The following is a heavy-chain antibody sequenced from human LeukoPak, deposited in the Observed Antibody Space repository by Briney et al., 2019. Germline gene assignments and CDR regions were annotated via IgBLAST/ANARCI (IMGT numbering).Heavy chain of an antibody. V-gene: IGHV1-18*01. J-gene: IGHJ6*02. Sequence: ASVKVSCKASGYTFTSYGISWVRQAPGQGLEWMGWISAYNGNTNYAQKLQGRVTMTTDTSTSTAYMELRSLRSDDTAVYYCARERVYSGYKYYYYGMDVWGQGTTVTVSS. D-gene: IGHD5-12*01. CDR2: ISAYNGNT. CDR1: GYTFTSYG. CDR3: ARERVYSGYKYYYYGMDV.